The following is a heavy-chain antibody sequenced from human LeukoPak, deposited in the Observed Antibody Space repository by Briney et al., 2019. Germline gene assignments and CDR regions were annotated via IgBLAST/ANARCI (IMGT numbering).Heavy chain of an antibody. Sequence: GGSLRLSCAASGFSFSDYYMSWIRQAPGKGLEWISYISSRSTHTDYADSVKGRFTISRDNSKNTLYLQMNSLRAEDTAVYYCAKDRGIAAAGKDYWGQGTLVTVSS. CDR2: ISSRSTHT. V-gene: IGHV3-11*05. D-gene: IGHD6-13*01. CDR3: AKDRGIAAAGKDY. J-gene: IGHJ4*02. CDR1: GFSFSDYY.